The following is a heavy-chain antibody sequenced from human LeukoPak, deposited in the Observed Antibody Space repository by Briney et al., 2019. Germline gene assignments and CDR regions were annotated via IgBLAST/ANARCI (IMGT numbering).Heavy chain of an antibody. CDR3: TKAPLRSCTGAFCYPFDY. CDR2: TVGSGPDT. Sequence: PGGSLRLSCEASGFTVTNYAMSWVRQTPGKGLEWVSATVGSGPDTYHADSVKGRFTVSRDNSRNTLYLQMNSLRVEDTAVYYCTKAPLRSCTGAFCYPFDYWGQGTLVTVSS. D-gene: IGHD2-8*02. J-gene: IGHJ4*02. CDR1: GFTVTNYA. V-gene: IGHV3-23*01.